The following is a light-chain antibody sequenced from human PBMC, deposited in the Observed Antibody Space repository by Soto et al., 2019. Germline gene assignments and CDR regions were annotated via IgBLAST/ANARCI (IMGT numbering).Light chain of an antibody. V-gene: IGKV1-5*01. J-gene: IGKJ5*01. Sequence: DIQMTQSPSTLSASVGDRDTITCRASQSISGRLAWYQQKPGKAPNLLIYDASNLQSGVPSTFSGSGSGTEFTLTISSLQPDDFSTYYCHQYNSFAITFGQGTRLEIK. CDR3: HQYNSFAIT. CDR1: QSISGR. CDR2: DAS.